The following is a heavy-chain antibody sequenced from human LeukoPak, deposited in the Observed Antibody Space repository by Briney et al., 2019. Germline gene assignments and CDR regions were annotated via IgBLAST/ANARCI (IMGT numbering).Heavy chain of an antibody. CDR3: AKDLITYYYGSGSPRPVDY. J-gene: IGHJ4*02. V-gene: IGHV3-23*01. CDR1: GFTFSSYA. CDR2: ISGSGGST. D-gene: IGHD3-10*01. Sequence: HPGGSLRLSCAASGFTFSSYAMSWVRQAPGKGLEWVSAISGSGGSTYYADSVKGRFTISRDNSKNTLYLQMNSRRAEDTAVYYCAKDLITYYYGSGSPRPVDYWGQGTLVTVSS.